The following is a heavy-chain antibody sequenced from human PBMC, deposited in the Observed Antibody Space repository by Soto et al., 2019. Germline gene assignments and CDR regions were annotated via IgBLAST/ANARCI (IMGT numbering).Heavy chain of an antibody. CDR1: GFTFSSYG. CDR3: ARGYSSSWYYFDY. D-gene: IGHD6-13*01. V-gene: IGHV3-33*01. J-gene: IGHJ4*02. CDR2: IWYDGSNR. Sequence: QVQLVESGGGVVQPGRSLRLSCAASGFTFSSYGMHWVRQAPGKGLEWVVVIWYDGSNRYYADSVKGRFTISRDNSQNTLFLQMNSLRAEDTAVYYCARGYSSSWYYFDYWCQGTLVTVSS.